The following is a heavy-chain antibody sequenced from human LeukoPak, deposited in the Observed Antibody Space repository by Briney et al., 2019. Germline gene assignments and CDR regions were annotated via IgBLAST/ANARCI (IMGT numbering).Heavy chain of an antibody. Sequence: GGSLRLSCAASGFTFSSYWMSWVRQAPGKGLEWVSAISGSGGSTYYADSVKGRFTISRDNSKNSLYLQMNSLRAEDTAVYYCARVHYYDSSGYHYWGQGTLVTVSS. CDR3: ARVHYYDSSGYHY. J-gene: IGHJ4*02. CDR2: ISGSGGST. D-gene: IGHD3-22*01. CDR1: GFTFSSYW. V-gene: IGHV3-23*01.